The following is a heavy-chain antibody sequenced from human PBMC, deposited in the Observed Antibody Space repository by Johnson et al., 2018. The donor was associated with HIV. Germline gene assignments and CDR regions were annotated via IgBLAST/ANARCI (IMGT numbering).Heavy chain of an antibody. V-gene: IGHV3-20*04. J-gene: IGHJ3*02. CDR3: ARWVHDFWSGHRI. Sequence: VQLVESGGGVVRPGGSLRLSCVASGFTFDDYGMSWVRQAPGKGLEWVSGINWNGGSTGYADSVKGRFTISRDNAKKSLYLQMNSLRVEETVLYYCARWVHDFWSGHRIWGQGTMFLVSS. CDR2: INWNGGST. D-gene: IGHD3-3*01. CDR1: GFTFDDYG.